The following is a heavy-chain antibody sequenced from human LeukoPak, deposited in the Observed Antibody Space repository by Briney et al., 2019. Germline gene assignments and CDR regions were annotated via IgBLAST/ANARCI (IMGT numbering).Heavy chain of an antibody. CDR1: GFTFSSYA. CDR3: AKGNIVVVPAAKGFYMDV. J-gene: IGHJ6*03. V-gene: IGHV3-23*01. Sequence: GGSLRLSCAASGFTFSSYAMSWVRQAPGKGLEWVSAISGSGGSTYYADSVKGRFTISRDDSKNTLYLQMNSLRAEDTAVYYCAKGNIVVVPAAKGFYMDVWGKGTTVTVSS. CDR2: ISGSGGST. D-gene: IGHD2-2*01.